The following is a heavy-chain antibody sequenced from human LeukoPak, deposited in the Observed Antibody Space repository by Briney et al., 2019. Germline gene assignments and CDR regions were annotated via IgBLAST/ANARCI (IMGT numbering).Heavy chain of an antibody. J-gene: IGHJ4*02. CDR1: GYTFTTFH. CDR3: STEDKFCTSSNCADY. D-gene: IGHD2-2*01. CDR2: ISPNNGDT. Sequence: ASVKVSCKASGYTFTTFHMHWVRQAPGQGLEWMGRISPNNGDTNYAQKFHDRVTMTRGTSISTVYMELSRLRSDDTAVYYCSTEDKFCTSSNCADYWGQGTLVTVSS. V-gene: IGHV1-2*02.